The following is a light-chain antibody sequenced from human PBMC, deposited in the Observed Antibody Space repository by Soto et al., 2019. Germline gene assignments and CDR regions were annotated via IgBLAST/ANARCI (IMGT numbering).Light chain of an antibody. V-gene: IGKV1-39*01. CDR1: QSITNY. J-gene: IGKJ1*01. CDR2: AAS. Sequence: DIQMTQSPSSLSTSVGDIVTITCRASQSITNYLNWYQQKPGRVPKLLIYAASRLQSGVPSRFSGSGSGTDFTLTISSLQPEDFATYYCQQSYITPWTFGQGTKVEIK. CDR3: QQSYITPWT.